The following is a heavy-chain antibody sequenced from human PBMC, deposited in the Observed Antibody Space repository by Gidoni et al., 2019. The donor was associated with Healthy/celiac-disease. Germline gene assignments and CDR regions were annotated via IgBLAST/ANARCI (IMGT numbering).Heavy chain of an antibody. CDR3: AKDGGYCSGGSCYSGGFDI. CDR2: ISYDGSNK. Sequence: QVQLVESGGGVVQPGRSLRLSCAASGFTFSSYGMHWVRQAPGKGLEWVAVISYDGSNKYYADSVKGRFTISRDNSKNTLYLQMNSLRAEDTAVYYCAKDGGYCSGGSCYSGGFDIWGQGTMVTVSS. CDR1: GFTFSSYG. D-gene: IGHD2-15*01. J-gene: IGHJ3*02. V-gene: IGHV3-30*18.